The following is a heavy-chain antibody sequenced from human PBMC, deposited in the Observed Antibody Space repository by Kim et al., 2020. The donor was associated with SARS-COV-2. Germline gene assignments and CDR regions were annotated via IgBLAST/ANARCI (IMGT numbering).Heavy chain of an antibody. Sequence: ASVKVSCKASGYTFTGYYMHWVRQAPGQGLEWMGRINPNSGGTNYAQKFQGRVTMTRDTSISTAYMELSRLRSDDTAVYYCARDRRDCSGGSCRGLYYFDYWGQGTLVTVSS. CDR2: INPNSGGT. J-gene: IGHJ4*02. CDR1: GYTFTGYY. D-gene: IGHD2-15*01. CDR3: ARDRRDCSGGSCRGLYYFDY. V-gene: IGHV1-2*06.